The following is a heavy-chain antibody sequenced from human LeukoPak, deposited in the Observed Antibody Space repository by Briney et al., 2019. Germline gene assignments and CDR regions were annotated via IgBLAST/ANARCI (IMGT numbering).Heavy chain of an antibody. V-gene: IGHV3-48*03. Sequence: GGSLRLSCAASGFTFSSFEMTWVRQAPRKGLEWVSYISSSGSTIYYADSVKSRFTISRDNAKNSLYLQMNSLRAEDTGIYHCARGRFGLDWGQGTLVTVSS. CDR1: GFTFSSFE. CDR2: ISSSGSTI. CDR3: ARGRFGLD. J-gene: IGHJ4*02. D-gene: IGHD3-10*01.